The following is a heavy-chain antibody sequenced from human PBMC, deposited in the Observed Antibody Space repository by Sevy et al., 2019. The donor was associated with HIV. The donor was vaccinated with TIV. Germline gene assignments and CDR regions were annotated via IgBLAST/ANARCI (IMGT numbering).Heavy chain of an antibody. CDR3: ARASRVAVAGTRSFAFDI. Sequence: SQTLSLTCVISGDSVSSNSAAWNWIRQSPSRGLEWLGRTYYRSKWYNDYAVSVKSRITINPDTSKNQFSLQLNSVTPEDTAVYYCARASRVAVAGTRSFAFDIWGQGTMVTVSS. CDR2: TYYRSKWYN. D-gene: IGHD6-19*01. J-gene: IGHJ3*02. CDR1: GDSVSSNSAA. V-gene: IGHV6-1*01.